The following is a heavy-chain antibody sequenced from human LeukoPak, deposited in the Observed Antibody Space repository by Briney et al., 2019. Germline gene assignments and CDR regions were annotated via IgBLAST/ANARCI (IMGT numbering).Heavy chain of an antibody. V-gene: IGHV1-2*02. CDR3: ARSSGWSKFDY. Sequence: ASVKVSCKASGYTFTAYYIHWVRQAPGQGLELMGWINSISGDTDYAQKFRGRVTLTRDTAITTVYMELSSLRSDDTAVYYCARSSGWSKFDYWGQGTLVTVSS. CDR1: GYTFTAYY. J-gene: IGHJ4*02. D-gene: IGHD6-19*01. CDR2: INSISGDT.